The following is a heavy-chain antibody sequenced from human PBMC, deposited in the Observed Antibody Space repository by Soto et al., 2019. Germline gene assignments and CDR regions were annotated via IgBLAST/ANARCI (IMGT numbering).Heavy chain of an antibody. D-gene: IGHD5-18*01. CDR2: IYYSGST. Sequence: PSETLSLTCTVSGGSISSGGYYWIWIRQHPGKGLDWIGYIYYSGSTYYNPSLKSRVTISVDTSKNQFSLKLSSVTAADTAVYYCARDQRVYSYVPCFDPWGQGTLVTVSS. CDR3: ARDQRVYSYVPCFDP. J-gene: IGHJ5*02. CDR1: GGSISSGGYY. V-gene: IGHV4-31*03.